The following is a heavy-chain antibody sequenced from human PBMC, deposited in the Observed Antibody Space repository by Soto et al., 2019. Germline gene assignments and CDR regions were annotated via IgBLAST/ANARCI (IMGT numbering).Heavy chain of an antibody. CDR3: ARDGTTGTAKGHYAMDV. V-gene: IGHV3-48*01. CDR2: ININSDTI. Sequence: GGSLRLSWAASGFTVSSYNMDWVRQAPGKGLEWGSYININSDTIRYADSVKGRFTISRDNAKNSLYLQMDSLRAEDTAVYYCARDGTTGTAKGHYAMDVRGQGTMV. D-gene: IGHD1-1*01. J-gene: IGHJ6*02. CDR1: GFTVSSYN.